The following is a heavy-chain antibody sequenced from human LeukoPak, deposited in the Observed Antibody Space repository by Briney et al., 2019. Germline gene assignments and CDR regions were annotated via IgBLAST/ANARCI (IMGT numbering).Heavy chain of an antibody. V-gene: IGHV1-69*02. CDR2: IIPILGIA. CDR3: ALHYYDSSGYYRGIDY. Sequence: GASVKVSCKASGGTFSSYTISWVRQAPGQGLEWMRRIIPILGIANYAQKFQGRVTITADKSTSTAHMELSSLRSEDTAVYYCALHYYDSSGYYRGIDYWGQGTLVTVSS. CDR1: GGTFSSYT. D-gene: IGHD3-22*01. J-gene: IGHJ4*02.